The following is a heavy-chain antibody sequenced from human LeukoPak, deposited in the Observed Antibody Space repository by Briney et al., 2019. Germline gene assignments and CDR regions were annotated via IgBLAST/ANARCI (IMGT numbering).Heavy chain of an antibody. Sequence: SDTLSLTCTVSGGSGSSVSYYWSWIRQPPGKGREWIGYIYYSGSTNYNPSLKSRVTISVDTSKNQFSLKLSSVTAADTAVYYCARDSPGAPDYWGQGTLVTVSS. J-gene: IGHJ4*02. CDR1: GGSGSSVSYY. D-gene: IGHD1-26*01. V-gene: IGHV4-61*01. CDR3: ARDSPGAPDY. CDR2: IYYSGST.